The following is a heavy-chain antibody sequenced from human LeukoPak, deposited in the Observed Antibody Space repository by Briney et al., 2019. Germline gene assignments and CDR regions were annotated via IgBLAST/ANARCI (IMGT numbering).Heavy chain of an antibody. V-gene: IGHV1-18*01. CDR3: ARNTEMMVESYSYVKDV. CDR1: GYTFTSYG. Sequence: ASVKVSCKASGYTFTSYGISWVRQAPGQGLEWMGWISAYNGNTHHPEKLQGRLTMTTDTPTSTAYMELRSLRSDGTAIYYFARNTEMMVESYSYVKDVGAKGTTVPV. D-gene: IGHD3-22*01. CDR2: ISAYNGNT. J-gene: IGHJ6*03.